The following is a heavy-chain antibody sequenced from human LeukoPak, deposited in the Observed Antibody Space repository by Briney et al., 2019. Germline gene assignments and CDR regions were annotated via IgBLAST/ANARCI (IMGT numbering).Heavy chain of an antibody. V-gene: IGHV4-59*01. CDR2: IYYSGSI. CDR1: GGSISSYY. Sequence: SETLSLTCTVSGGSISSYYWSWIRQPPGKGLEWIGYIYYSGSINYNPSLKSRVTISVDTSKNQFSLKLSSVTAADTAVYYCARTMTNTLDAFDIWGQGTMVTVSS. D-gene: IGHD3-22*01. J-gene: IGHJ3*02. CDR3: ARTMTNTLDAFDI.